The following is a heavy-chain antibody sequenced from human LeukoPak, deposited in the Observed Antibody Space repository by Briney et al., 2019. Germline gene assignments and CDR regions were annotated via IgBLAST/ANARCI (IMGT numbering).Heavy chain of an antibody. CDR2: LSGSDDST. Sequence: GGSLRLSCAASGFTFSSSAMSWVRQAPGKGLEWVSGLSGSDDSTYYMASVRGRFTISRDNSKNTLYLQMNSLRAEDTAVYYCARWEIRGSAHQLDYWGRGTLVTVSS. J-gene: IGHJ4*02. CDR3: ARWEIRGSAHQLDY. D-gene: IGHD1-26*01. CDR1: GFTFSSSA. V-gene: IGHV3-23*01.